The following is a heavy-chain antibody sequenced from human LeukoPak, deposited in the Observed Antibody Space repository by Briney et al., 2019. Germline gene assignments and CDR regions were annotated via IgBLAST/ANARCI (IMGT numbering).Heavy chain of an antibody. CDR2: INTNTGNP. V-gene: IGHV7-4-1*02. CDR1: GYTFTSYA. D-gene: IGHD3-9*01. J-gene: IGHJ5*02. CDR3: ARDRPLTYYDILTGYYDWFDP. Sequence: ASVKVSCKASGYTFTSYAMNWVRQAPGQGLEWMGWINTNTGNPTYAQGFTGRFVFSLDTSVSTAYLQISSLKAEDTAVYYCARDRPLTYYDILTGYYDWFDPWGQGTLVTVSS.